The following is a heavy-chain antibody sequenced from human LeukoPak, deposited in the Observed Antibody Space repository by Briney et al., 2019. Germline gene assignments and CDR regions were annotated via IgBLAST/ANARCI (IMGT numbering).Heavy chain of an antibody. CDR3: ARDRGAYCGGDCYLGFDY. CDR2: IAGSSGYI. J-gene: IGHJ4*01. V-gene: IGHV3-21*01. Sequence: PGGSLRLSCAASGFTFSSYTMNWVRPAPGKGLEWVSSIAGSSGYISYADSVKGRFTISRDNAKKSLYLQMTSLTAEDTAVHYCARDRGAYCGGDCYLGFDYWGRGTLVTVSS. CDR1: GFTFSSYT. D-gene: IGHD2-21*02.